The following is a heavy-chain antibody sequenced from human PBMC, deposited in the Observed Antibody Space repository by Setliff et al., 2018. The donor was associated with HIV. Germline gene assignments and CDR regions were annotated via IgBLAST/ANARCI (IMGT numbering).Heavy chain of an antibody. Sequence: SETLSLTCTVSSGSINSYYWSWVRQAPGKGLEWIGYIYYSGNTKYNPSLKSRIYISIDTSKNQFFLKLNSVTAADTAVYYCARQGAGYSDDYWGQGTLVTVSS. J-gene: IGHJ4*02. V-gene: IGHV4-59*01. CDR2: IYYSGNT. D-gene: IGHD5-18*01. CDR3: ARQGAGYSDDY. CDR1: SGSINSYY.